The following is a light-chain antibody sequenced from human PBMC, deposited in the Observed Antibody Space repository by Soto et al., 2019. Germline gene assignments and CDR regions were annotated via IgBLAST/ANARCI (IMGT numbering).Light chain of an antibody. J-gene: IGLJ7*01. CDR2: DNN. CDR3: QSFESTLGGPV. CDR1: SSNIGAGYD. V-gene: IGLV1-40*01. Sequence: QAVVTQPPSVSGAPGQRVTISCTGSSSNIGAGYDVHWYQQFPGTAPKLLIYDNNNRPSGVPDRFSGSKSGTSASLAITGLQAEDEAVYYCQSFESTLGGPVFGRGTQLTVL.